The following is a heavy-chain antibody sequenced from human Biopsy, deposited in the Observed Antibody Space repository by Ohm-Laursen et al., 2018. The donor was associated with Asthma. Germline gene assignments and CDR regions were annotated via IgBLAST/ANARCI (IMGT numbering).Heavy chain of an antibody. CDR1: GAYIETPDYH. J-gene: IGHJ3*01. D-gene: IGHD1-26*01. V-gene: IGHV4-30-4*02. CDR3: ARQKLVAAEGPFEV. Sequence: SDTLSLTCPVSGAYIETPDYHWSWIRQSPGKGLELLGDTPHNGHTNYNPSLSSRLTLSVDTSKNQFSLRLTSVTAADTAVYYCARQKLVAAEGPFEVWGQGTMVIVSS. CDR2: TPHNGHT.